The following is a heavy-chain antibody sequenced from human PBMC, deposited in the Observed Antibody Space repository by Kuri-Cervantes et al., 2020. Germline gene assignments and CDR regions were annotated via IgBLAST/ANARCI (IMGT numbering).Heavy chain of an antibody. CDR3: ARDEDGFGEYGMDV. Sequence: SVKVSCKASGGTFSSYAISWVRQAPGQGLEWMGGIIPIFGTANYAQKFQGRVTTTRDTSASTAYMELSSLRSEDTAVYYCARDEDGFGEYGMDVWGQGTTVTVSS. CDR2: IIPIFGTA. D-gene: IGHD3-10*01. V-gene: IGHV1-69*05. CDR1: GGTFSSYA. J-gene: IGHJ6*02.